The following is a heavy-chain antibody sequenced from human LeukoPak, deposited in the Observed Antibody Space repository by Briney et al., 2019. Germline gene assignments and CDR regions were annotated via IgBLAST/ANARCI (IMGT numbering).Heavy chain of an antibody. V-gene: IGHV3-7*03. Sequence: AGGSLRLSCAASGFTFSSYWMSWVRQAPGKGLEWVVNIKQDGSEKYYVDSVKGRFTISRDNAKNSLYLQMNSLRAEDTAVYYCARDNYDFWSGPDYYYYGMDVWGQGTTVTVSS. D-gene: IGHD3-3*01. CDR2: IKQDGSEK. CDR1: GFTFSSYW. J-gene: IGHJ6*02. CDR3: ARDNYDFWSGPDYYYYGMDV.